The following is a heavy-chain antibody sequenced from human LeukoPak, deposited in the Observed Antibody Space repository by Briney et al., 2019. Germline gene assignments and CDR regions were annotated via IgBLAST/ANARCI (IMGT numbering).Heavy chain of an antibody. Sequence: PGGSLRLPCAASGFTFSSYAMSWVRQAPGKGLEWVSAISGSGGSTYYADSVKGRFTISRDNSKNTLYLQMNSLRAEDTAVYYCAKPRAAARSAYDYWGQGTLVTVPS. CDR3: AKPRAAARSAYDY. D-gene: IGHD6-13*01. J-gene: IGHJ4*02. CDR2: ISGSGGST. V-gene: IGHV3-23*01. CDR1: GFTFSSYA.